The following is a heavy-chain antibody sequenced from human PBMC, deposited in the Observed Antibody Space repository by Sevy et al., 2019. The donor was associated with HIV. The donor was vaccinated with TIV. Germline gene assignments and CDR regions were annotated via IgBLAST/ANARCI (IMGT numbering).Heavy chain of an antibody. D-gene: IGHD3-3*01. V-gene: IGHV3-7*03. J-gene: IGHJ4*02. Sequence: GGSLRLSCAASGFTFSRFWMSWVRQAPGKGLEWVANINQDGSERYYVDSVKGRFTSSRDNAKNSLYLQMNSLRGEDTAVFFCARGGVLEWPLGPFDYWGQGTLVIVSS. CDR2: INQDGSER. CDR1: GFTFSRFW. CDR3: ARGGVLEWPLGPFDY.